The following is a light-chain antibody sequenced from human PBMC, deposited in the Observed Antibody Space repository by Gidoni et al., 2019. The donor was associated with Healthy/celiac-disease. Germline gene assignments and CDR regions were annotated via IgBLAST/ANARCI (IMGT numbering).Light chain of an antibody. CDR3: QQRSNWPPVVT. CDR2: DAS. J-gene: IGKJ4*01. V-gene: IGKV3-11*01. CDR1: QSVSSY. Sequence: EIVLTQSPATLSLSPGERATLSCRASQSVSSYLAWYQQKPGQAPRLLIYDASNSPTGIPARFSGSGSGTDFTLTISSLEPEDFAVYYCQQRSNWPPVVTFSGGTKVEIK.